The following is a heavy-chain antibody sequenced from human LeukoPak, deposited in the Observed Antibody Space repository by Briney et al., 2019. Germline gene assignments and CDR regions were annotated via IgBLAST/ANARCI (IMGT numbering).Heavy chain of an antibody. CDR1: GGSFSGYY. CDR3: ARGLSGY. D-gene: IGHD3-3*02. Sequence: ASETLSLTCAVYGGSFSGYYWSWIRQPPGKGLEGIGEINHSGSPNYNPPLKSRVPISVDTSKNQFSLKLSSVTAADTAVYYCARGLSGYWGQGTLVTVSS. V-gene: IGHV4-34*01. J-gene: IGHJ4*02. CDR2: INHSGSP.